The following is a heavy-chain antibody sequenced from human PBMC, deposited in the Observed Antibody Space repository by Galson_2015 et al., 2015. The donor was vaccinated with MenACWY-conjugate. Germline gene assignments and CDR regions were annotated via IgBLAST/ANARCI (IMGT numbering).Heavy chain of an antibody. CDR2: ISWDGGRT. CDR3: TRGESSSGWYHWFDP. CDR1: GFTFGDYN. J-gene: IGHJ5*02. Sequence: SLRLSCAASGFTFGDYNMNWVRQAPGKGLEWVSVISWDGGRTYYADSVKGRFTISRDNSKNSLYLQMNSLRTEDTALYFCTRGESSSGWYHWFDPRGQGTLVTVSS. D-gene: IGHD6-19*01. V-gene: IGHV3-43*01.